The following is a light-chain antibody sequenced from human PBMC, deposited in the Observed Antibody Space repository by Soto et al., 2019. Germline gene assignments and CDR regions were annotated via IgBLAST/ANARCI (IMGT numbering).Light chain of an antibody. CDR1: QSVGSD. CDR2: GAX. CDR3: QQYNNLTTRT. J-gene: IGKJ5*01. Sequence: QAPAPLSLSVGEKATLSXRASQSVGSDLSLYKQQPGNXPRLLXXGAXTRATVIPARFSGSGSGKEFTLNLSSMQSADFELPYCQQYNNLTTRTVAQGTRLEIK. V-gene: IGKV3-15*01.